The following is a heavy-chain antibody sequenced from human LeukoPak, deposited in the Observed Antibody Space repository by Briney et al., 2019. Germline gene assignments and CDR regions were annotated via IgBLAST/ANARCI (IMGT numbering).Heavy chain of an antibody. J-gene: IGHJ4*02. CDR2: IYYSGST. CDR3: ARQLTPPFFDY. Sequence: SETLSLTCTVPGGSISSSSYYWGWIRQPPGKGLEWIGSIYYSGSTYYNPSLKSRVTISVDTSKNQFSLRLSSVTAADTAVYYCARQLTPPFFDYWGQGTLVTASS. V-gene: IGHV4-39*01. CDR1: GGSISSSSYY.